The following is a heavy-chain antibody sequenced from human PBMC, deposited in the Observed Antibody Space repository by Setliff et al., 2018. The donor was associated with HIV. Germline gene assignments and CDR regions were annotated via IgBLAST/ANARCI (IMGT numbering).Heavy chain of an antibody. CDR2: IYYSGTT. D-gene: IGHD5-12*01. J-gene: IGHJ5*02. CDR3: ARDRLYRGYGGYGFDP. V-gene: IGHV4-59*12. Sequence: SETLSLTCTVSGASIKDYYWNWIRQPPRKGLEWIGYIYYSGTTNYNPSLKSRVTISIDMSKNHFSLKLSPVTAADTAVYYCARDRLYRGYGGYGFDPWGQGTLVTVSS. CDR1: GASIKDYY.